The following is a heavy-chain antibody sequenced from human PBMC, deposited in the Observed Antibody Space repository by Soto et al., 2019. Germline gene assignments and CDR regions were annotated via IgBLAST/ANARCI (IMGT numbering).Heavy chain of an antibody. CDR2: INSDGSTT. CDR3: TREMPYYFYIMDV. Sequence: GGSLRLSCAASGFTFNNYWMHWARQVPGKGLLWVSRINSDGSTTVYADSVKGRFTISRDNARNTLYLQMNSLRAEDTAMYYCTREMPYYFYIMDVWGQGTTVTVSS. CDR1: GFTFNNYW. D-gene: IGHD2-2*01. J-gene: IGHJ6*02. V-gene: IGHV3-74*01.